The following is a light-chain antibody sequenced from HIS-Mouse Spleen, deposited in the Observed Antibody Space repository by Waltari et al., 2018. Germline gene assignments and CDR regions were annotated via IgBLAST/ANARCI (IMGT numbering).Light chain of an antibody. J-gene: IGLJ3*02. CDR2: YVS. Sequence: QSALTQPASVSGSPGQSITISCTGTSSDVGGYNYVSWYQQHPGKAPKLMIYYVSNRPAGVSNRFSGSTAGNTASLTISGLQAEDEADYYCSSYTSSSTRVFGGGTKLTVL. CDR3: SSYTSSSTRV. CDR1: SSDVGGYNY. V-gene: IGLV2-14*03.